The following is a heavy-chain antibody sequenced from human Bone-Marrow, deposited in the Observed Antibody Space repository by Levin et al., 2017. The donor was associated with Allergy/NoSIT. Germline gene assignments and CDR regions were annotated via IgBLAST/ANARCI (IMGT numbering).Heavy chain of an antibody. CDR2: MNPNSGNT. D-gene: IGHD3-3*01. Sequence: ASVKVSCKASGYTFTSYDINWVRQATGQGLEWMGWMNPNSGNTGYAQKFQGRVTMTRNTSISTAYMELSSLRSEDTAVYYCARGGTTMFGVAFDYWGQGTLVTVSS. CDR3: ARGGTTMFGVAFDY. CDR1: GYTFTSYD. J-gene: IGHJ4*02. V-gene: IGHV1-8*01.